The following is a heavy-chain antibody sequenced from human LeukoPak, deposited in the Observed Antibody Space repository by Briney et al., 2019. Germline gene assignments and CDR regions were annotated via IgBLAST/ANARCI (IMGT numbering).Heavy chain of an antibody. D-gene: IGHD2-15*01. V-gene: IGHV3-30-3*01. J-gene: IGHJ4*02. CDR3: ARDGLIVVGAGVLGDEWC. Sequence: GGSLRLSCEASGFTFNSYAMHWVRQAPGKGLEWVAIVGHDGNNKHYADSVKGRFTISRDNSKNTLYLQMNGLRVDDTAVYYCARDGLIVVGAGVLGDEWCWGQGTLVTVSS. CDR1: GFTFNSYA. CDR2: VGHDGNNK.